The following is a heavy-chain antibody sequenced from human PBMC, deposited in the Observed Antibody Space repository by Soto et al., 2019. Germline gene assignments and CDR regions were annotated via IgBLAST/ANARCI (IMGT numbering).Heavy chain of an antibody. CDR3: AKTTWVIAAAGTAWPPDY. CDR1: GYSFTSYW. Sequence: PGESLKISCKGSGYSFTSYWIGWGRQMPGKGLEWMGIIYPGDSDTRYSPSFQGQVTISADKSISTAYLQWSSLKASDTAMYYCAKTTWVIAAAGTAWPPDYWGQGTLVTVSS. D-gene: IGHD6-13*01. CDR2: IYPGDSDT. J-gene: IGHJ4*02. V-gene: IGHV5-51*01.